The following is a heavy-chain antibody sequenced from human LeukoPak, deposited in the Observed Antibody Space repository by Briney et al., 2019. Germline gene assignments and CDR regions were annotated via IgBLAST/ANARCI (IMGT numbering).Heavy chain of an antibody. CDR3: TTVDIVATIQGGFWYYGMDV. CDR1: GSIFSNAW. CDR2: IQSKTDGGTT. J-gene: IGHJ6*02. V-gene: IGHV3-15*01. Sequence: PGGSLRLSCAASGSIFSNAWMSWVRQAPGKGLEWVGRIQSKTDGGTTDYAAPVKGRFTISRDDSKNTLYLQMNSLKTEDTAVYYCTTVDIVATIQGGFWYYGMDVWGQGTTVTVSS. D-gene: IGHD5-12*01.